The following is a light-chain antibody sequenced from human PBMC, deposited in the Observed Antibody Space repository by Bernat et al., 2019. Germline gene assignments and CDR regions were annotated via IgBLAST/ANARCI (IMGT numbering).Light chain of an antibody. Sequence: DIQMTQSPSSLSASVGDRVTITCQASQDISNYLNWYQQKPGKAPKLLIYDASNLETGVPSRFSGSGSGTDVTFTISSLQPEDIETYYCQQYDNLPRITFGQGTRLEIK. CDR1: QDISNY. J-gene: IGKJ5*01. CDR3: QQYDNLPRIT. V-gene: IGKV1-33*01. CDR2: DAS.